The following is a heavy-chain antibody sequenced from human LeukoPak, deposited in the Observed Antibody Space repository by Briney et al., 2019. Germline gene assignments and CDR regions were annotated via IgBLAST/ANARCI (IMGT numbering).Heavy chain of an antibody. J-gene: IGHJ4*02. Sequence: SETLSLTCTVSGGSINNYYWSWIRQPPGKGLEWIGYISHRGSTKYNLSLKSRITMSVDTSKNQFSLKMSSVIATDTAVYYCARDPTTVTTIFDSWGQGTLVTVSS. CDR2: ISHRGST. D-gene: IGHD4-17*01. V-gene: IGHV4-59*01. CDR1: GGSINNYY. CDR3: ARDPTTVTTIFDS.